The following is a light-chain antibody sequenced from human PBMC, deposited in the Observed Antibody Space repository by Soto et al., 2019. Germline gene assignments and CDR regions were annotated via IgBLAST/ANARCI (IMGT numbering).Light chain of an antibody. Sequence: QSALTQPPSVSGAPGQRVTISCTGSSSNIGAGYDVHWYQQLPGTAPKLLIYGNTNRPSGVPDRFSASTSGTSASLAVTGLQAEDEADYYCQSYDSSLITSVFGGGTKVTVL. V-gene: IGLV1-40*01. CDR1: SSNIGAGYD. CDR3: QSYDSSLITSV. J-gene: IGLJ2*01. CDR2: GNT.